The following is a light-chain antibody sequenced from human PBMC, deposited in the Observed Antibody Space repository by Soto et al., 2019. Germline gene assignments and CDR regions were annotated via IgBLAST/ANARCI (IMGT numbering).Light chain of an antibody. CDR3: SSYTTSNTRQIV. V-gene: IGLV2-14*03. Sequence: SVVSPPCSVCGSPWPSNNNSCTGTSSDVGGYNYVSWYQHHPGKAPKLIIYDVSNRPSGGSNPFSGSKSGNTASLTISGLQPEDEADYYCSSYTTSNTRQIVFGTGTKVTVL. CDR2: DVS. J-gene: IGLJ1*01. CDR1: SSDVGGYNY.